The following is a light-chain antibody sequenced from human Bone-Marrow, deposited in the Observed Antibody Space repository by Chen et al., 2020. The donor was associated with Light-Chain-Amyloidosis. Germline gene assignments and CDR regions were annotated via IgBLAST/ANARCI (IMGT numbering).Light chain of an antibody. J-gene: IGLJ2*01. CDR3: QSADSSGTYEVI. CDR2: RDT. CDR1: DLPTKY. Sequence: SYELPQPPSVSVSSRQTARLTCSGDDLPTKYAYWYQQKPGQAPVLVIHRDTERPSGISERFSGSSSGTTATLTISGVQAEDEADYHCQSADSSGTYEVIFGGGTKLTVL. V-gene: IGLV3-25*03.